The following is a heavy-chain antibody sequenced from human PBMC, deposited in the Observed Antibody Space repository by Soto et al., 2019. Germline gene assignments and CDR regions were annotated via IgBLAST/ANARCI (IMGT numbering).Heavy chain of an antibody. CDR1: GLNFGSFG. D-gene: IGHD3-22*01. J-gene: IGHJ3*01. Sequence: EVQLLESGGHWVQPGGSLRLSCAASGLNFGSFGVSWFRQAPGKGLEWVSGINGGGDVTYYAVSVKGRFTISRDNPKKTVYLQMNSVRVDDTAVCFCAIALRMIYPIEAFDVWGQGTAVSVSS. CDR3: AIALRMIYPIEAFDV. V-gene: IGHV3-23*01. CDR2: INGGGDVT.